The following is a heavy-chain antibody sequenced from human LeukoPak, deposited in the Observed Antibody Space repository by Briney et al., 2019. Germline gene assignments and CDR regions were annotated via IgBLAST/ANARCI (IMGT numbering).Heavy chain of an antibody. CDR3: ARERGTIISVSGPTWFDS. V-gene: IGHV4-59*12. D-gene: IGHD3-10*01. J-gene: IGHJ5*01. Sequence: SETLSLTCTVSGGSISSYYWSWIRQPPGKGLEWIGYIYYSGSTNYNPSLKSRVTISVDTSKNQFSLRLNSVTAADTAVYYCARERGTIISVSGPTWFDSWGQGTLVTVSS. CDR2: IYYSGST. CDR1: GGSISSYY.